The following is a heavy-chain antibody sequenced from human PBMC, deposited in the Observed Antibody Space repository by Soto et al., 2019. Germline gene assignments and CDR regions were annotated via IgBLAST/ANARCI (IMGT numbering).Heavy chain of an antibody. CDR2: ISASGGST. D-gene: IGHD3-10*01. CDR1: GFTFTNYA. CDR3: TTEMRGSGSYYIYGMDV. J-gene: IGHJ6*02. Sequence: EVQLLESGGGLVQPGGSLRLSCAASGFTFTNYAMSWVRQAPGKGLEWVSTISASGGSTYHADSVKGRFTISRDNSKNTLSMQMNRLRDEDTVAYYCTTEMRGSGSYYIYGMDVWGQGTTVTVS. V-gene: IGHV3-23*01.